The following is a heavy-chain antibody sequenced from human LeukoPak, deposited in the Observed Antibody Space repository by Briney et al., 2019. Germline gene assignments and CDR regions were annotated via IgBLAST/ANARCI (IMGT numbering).Heavy chain of an antibody. CDR2: ITSGSYT. D-gene: IGHD4-17*01. V-gene: IGHV3-21*01. CDR3: ASKLFNDYGGY. Sequence: GGSLRLSCAASGFSFSSYTMNWVRQAPGKGLEWVSSITSGSYTYYADSVKGRFTISRANAKNSLYLQMNSLRAEDTAVYYCASKLFNDYGGYWGQGTLVTVSS. CDR1: GFSFSSYT. J-gene: IGHJ4*02.